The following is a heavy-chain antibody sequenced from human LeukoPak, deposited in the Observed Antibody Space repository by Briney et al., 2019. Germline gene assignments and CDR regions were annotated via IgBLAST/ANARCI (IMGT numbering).Heavy chain of an antibody. CDR2: ITGSGGNT. CDR3: AKWGDFDVLTGYYVPDF. CDR1: GFTFSNYS. D-gene: IGHD3-9*01. J-gene: IGHJ4*02. Sequence: GGSLTLSCEASGFTFSNYSISWVRQAAGKGLDWVSAITGSGGNTYYADSVKGRFTISRDNSKNTLYLQMNSLRDEDTAVYYCAKWGDFDVLTGYYVPDFWGQGTLVTVSS. V-gene: IGHV3-23*01.